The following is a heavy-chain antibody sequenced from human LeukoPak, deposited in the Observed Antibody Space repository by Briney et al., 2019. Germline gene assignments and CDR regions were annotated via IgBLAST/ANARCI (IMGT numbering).Heavy chain of an antibody. J-gene: IGHJ4*02. CDR2: ISSSGSTI. D-gene: IGHD3-22*01. Sequence: QPGGSLRLSCAASGFTFSSYEMNWVRQAPGKGLEWVSYISSSGSTIYYADSVKGRFTISRDNAENSLYLQMNSLRAEDTAVYYCARDWYYYDSSGQGFDYWGQGTLVTVSS. CDR3: ARDWYYYDSSGQGFDY. V-gene: IGHV3-48*03. CDR1: GFTFSSYE.